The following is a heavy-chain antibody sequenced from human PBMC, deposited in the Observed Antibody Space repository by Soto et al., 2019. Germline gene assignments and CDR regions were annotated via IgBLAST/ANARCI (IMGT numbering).Heavy chain of an antibody. D-gene: IGHD4-17*01. CDR2: INPGDSDA. V-gene: IGHV5-51*01. CDR3: ARHNDGAYVGYYYGLGV. CDR1: GYRFSHHW. Sequence: GESLKISCRGSGYRFSHHWIAWVRQMPGKGLEWMGIINPGDSDARYSPSFYGQVTISVDMSANTAYLQWSNLKASDTAVYFCARHNDGAYVGYYYGLGVWGQGTSVTVSS. J-gene: IGHJ6*02.